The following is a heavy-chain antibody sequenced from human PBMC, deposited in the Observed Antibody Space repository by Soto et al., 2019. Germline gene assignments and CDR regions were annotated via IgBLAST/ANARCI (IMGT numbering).Heavy chain of an antibody. J-gene: IGHJ4*02. Sequence: SETLSLTCAVSGGSFTSNNWWTWVRQPPGQGLEWIGEIYRTGSTNYNPSLKSRVTISLDRSENQFSLKVTSLTAADTAVYYCASRDPGTSVDYWGQGTLVTV. CDR1: GGSFTSNNW. V-gene: IGHV4-4*02. CDR2: IYRTGST. CDR3: ASRDPGTSVDY. D-gene: IGHD1-7*01.